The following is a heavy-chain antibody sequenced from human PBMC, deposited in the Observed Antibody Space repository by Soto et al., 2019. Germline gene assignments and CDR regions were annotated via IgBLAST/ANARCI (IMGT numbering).Heavy chain of an antibody. J-gene: IGHJ6*02. CDR2: IYYSGST. D-gene: IGHD5-18*01. Sequence: PSETLSLTCTVSGGSISSYYWSWIRQPPGKGLEWIGYIYYSGSTNYNPSLKSRVTISVDTSKNQFSLKLSSVTAADTAVYYCARADTGRPNYYYYYGMDVWGQGTTVTVSS. CDR3: ARADTGRPNYYYYYGMDV. V-gene: IGHV4-59*01. CDR1: GGSISSYY.